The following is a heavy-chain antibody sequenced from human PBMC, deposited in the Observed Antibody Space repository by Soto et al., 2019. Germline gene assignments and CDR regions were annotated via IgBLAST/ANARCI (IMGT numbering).Heavy chain of an antibody. Sequence: EVQLLESGGGLVQPGGSLRLSCAASGFTFSSYTMSWVRQAPGKGLEWVSAISGSGGSTYYADSVKGRFTISRDNSKNTLYLQMNSLRAEDTAVYYCAKDRRFWSGYHDYWGQGTLVTVSS. CDR3: AKDRRFWSGYHDY. D-gene: IGHD3-3*01. CDR1: GFTFSSYT. V-gene: IGHV3-23*01. CDR2: ISGSGGST. J-gene: IGHJ4*02.